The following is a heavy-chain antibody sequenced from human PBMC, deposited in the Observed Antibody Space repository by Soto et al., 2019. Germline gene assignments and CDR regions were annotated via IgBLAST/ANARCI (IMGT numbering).Heavy chain of an antibody. CDR3: ARGRYYDFWSGYFSGSVAFDI. V-gene: IGHV1-18*01. CDR1: GYTFTSYG. D-gene: IGHD3-3*01. CDR2: ISAYNGNT. Sequence: ASVKVSCKSSGYTFTSYGISWVQQAPGQGLEWMGWISAYNGNTNYAQKLQGRVTMTTDTSTSTAYMELRSLRSDDTAVYYCARGRYYDFWSGYFSGSVAFDIWG. J-gene: IGHJ3*02.